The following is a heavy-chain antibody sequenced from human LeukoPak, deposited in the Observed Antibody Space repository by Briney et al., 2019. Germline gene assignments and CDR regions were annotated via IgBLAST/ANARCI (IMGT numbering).Heavy chain of an antibody. Sequence: PGRSLRLSCSASGFTFDDYAMHWVRKAPGKGLEWVSGISWNSGSIGYADSVKGRFTISRDNAKDSLYLQMNSLRAEDTALYYCAKDIRRHSSSWNYFDYWGQGTLVTVSS. J-gene: IGHJ4*02. D-gene: IGHD6-13*01. CDR3: AKDIRRHSSSWNYFDY. CDR1: GFTFDDYA. V-gene: IGHV3-9*01. CDR2: ISWNSGSI.